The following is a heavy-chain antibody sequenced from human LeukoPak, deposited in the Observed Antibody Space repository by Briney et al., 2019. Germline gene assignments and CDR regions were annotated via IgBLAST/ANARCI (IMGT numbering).Heavy chain of an antibody. D-gene: IGHD3-10*01. J-gene: IGHJ4*02. CDR1: GGSISGSSYY. CDR3: ARPNRSGTYDY. V-gene: IGHV4-39*01. CDR2: IYYSGST. Sequence: SETLSLTRAVSGGSISGSSYYWGWIRQPPGKGLEWIGSIYYSGSTYYNPSLKSRVTISVDTSKNQFSLKLSSVTAADTAVYFCARPNRSGTYDYWGQGTLVTVSS.